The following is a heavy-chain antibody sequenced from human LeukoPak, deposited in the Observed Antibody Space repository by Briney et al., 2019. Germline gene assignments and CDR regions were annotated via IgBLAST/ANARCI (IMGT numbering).Heavy chain of an antibody. J-gene: IGHJ4*02. D-gene: IGHD7-27*01. V-gene: IGHV3-23*01. CDR1: GFTFSTSA. Sequence: GGTLRLSCAASGFTFSTSAMTWVRQAPGKGLEWVSGISGSGVTDYADSVKGRFTISRDNSKNTLYLQMNSLRAEDTAVYYCAKDLNWGGRWGQGTLVTVSS. CDR3: AKDLNWGGR. CDR2: ISGSGVT.